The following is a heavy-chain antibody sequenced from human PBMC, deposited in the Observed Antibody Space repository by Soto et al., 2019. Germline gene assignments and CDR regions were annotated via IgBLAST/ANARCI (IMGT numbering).Heavy chain of an antibody. CDR2: VSPIFGAA. D-gene: IGHD6-6*01. Sequence: QVQLVQSGAEVKKPRSSVEVTCKASGGTFSSYAISWVRQAPGQGLEWMGGVSPIFGAANYAQKFQGRVTISADESTSTAYMELSSLRSEDTPVYYCASLQDSSSSLNYYYYYGMDVWGQGTTVSVSS. V-gene: IGHV1-69*01. CDR3: ASLQDSSSSLNYYYYYGMDV. J-gene: IGHJ6*02. CDR1: GGTFSSYA.